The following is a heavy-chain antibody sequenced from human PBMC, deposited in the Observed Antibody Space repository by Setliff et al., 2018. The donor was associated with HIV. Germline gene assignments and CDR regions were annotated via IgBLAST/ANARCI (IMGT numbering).Heavy chain of an antibody. V-gene: IGHV3-23*01. CDR2: INGDGDST. Sequence: GGSLRLSCAASGFAFSFHAMTWVRQAPGKGLEWVSGINGDGDSTYYADSVKGRFTVSRDNSKDTLTLQMNDLRAEDTGLYYCAKDYTTTFWEYNWFDLWGQGTQVTVSS. D-gene: IGHD3-3*01. J-gene: IGHJ5*02. CDR1: GFAFSFHA. CDR3: AKDYTTTFWEYNWFDL.